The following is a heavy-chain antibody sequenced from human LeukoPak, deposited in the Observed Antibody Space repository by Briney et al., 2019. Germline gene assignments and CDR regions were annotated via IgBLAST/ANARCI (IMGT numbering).Heavy chain of an antibody. J-gene: IGHJ4*02. CDR3: ARHRGPSLYSSAYFDY. Sequence: PGRSLRLSCAASGFTFSGYAMHWVRQAPGKGLEWVAVISYDGTNKYYADSVKGRFTFSRDISKNTLYLQMNSLTAEDTAVYYCARHRGPSLYSSAYFDYWGQGTLVPVSS. V-gene: IGHV3-30-3*01. D-gene: IGHD3-22*01. CDR2: ISYDGTNK. CDR1: GFTFSGYA.